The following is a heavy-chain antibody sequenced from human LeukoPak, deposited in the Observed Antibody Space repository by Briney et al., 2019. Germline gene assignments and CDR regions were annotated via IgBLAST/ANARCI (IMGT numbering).Heavy chain of an antibody. Sequence: PGGSLRLSCAASGFTFSSYAMHWVRQAPGKGLEWVAVISYDGSNKYYADSVKGRFTISRDNSKNTLYLQMNSLRAEDTAVYYCASQMAEPWSSGWYSHKPYYFDYWGQGTLVTVSS. CDR2: ISYDGSNK. D-gene: IGHD6-19*01. J-gene: IGHJ4*02. CDR1: GFTFSSYA. CDR3: ASQMAEPWSSGWYSHKPYYFDY. V-gene: IGHV3-30-3*01.